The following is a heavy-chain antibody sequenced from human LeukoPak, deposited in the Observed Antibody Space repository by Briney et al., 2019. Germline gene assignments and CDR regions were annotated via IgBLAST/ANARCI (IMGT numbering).Heavy chain of an antibody. D-gene: IGHD1-26*01. Sequence: SQTPSDTRTVSGGSISSGEDYWSWIRQPPGKGLEWIGFIYHTGSFHYNPSLKSRVTISVDTSKNQFSLNLRSVTAADTAVYFCGRESRIVGATSDWYYFDYWGQGTLVTVSS. CDR3: GRESRIVGATSDWYYFDY. CDR1: GGSISSGEDY. CDR2: IYHTGSF. J-gene: IGHJ4*02. V-gene: IGHV4-30-4*01.